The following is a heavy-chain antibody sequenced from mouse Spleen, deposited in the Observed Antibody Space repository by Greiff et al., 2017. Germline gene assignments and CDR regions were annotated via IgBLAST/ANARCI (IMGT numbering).Heavy chain of an antibody. CDR2: IDPSDSYT. V-gene: IGHV1-69*01. CDR3: ARPRGSSSWFAY. CDR1: GYTFTSYW. Sequence: VQLQQPGAELVMPGASVKLSCKASGYTFTSYWMHWVKQRPGQGLEWIGEIDPSDSYTNYNQKFKGKATLTVDKSSSTAYMQLSSLTSEDSAVYYCARPRGSSSWFAYWGQGTLVTVSA. J-gene: IGHJ3*01. D-gene: IGHD1-1*01.